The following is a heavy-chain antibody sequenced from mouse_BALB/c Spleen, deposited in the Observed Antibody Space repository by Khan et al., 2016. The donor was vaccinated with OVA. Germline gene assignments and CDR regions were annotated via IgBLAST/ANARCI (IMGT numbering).Heavy chain of an antibody. CDR2: LWGGGST. CDR1: GFSLTDYG. Sequence: QVQLKESGPDLVAPSQSLSITCTVSGFSLTDYGVSWIRQPPGKGLEWLGILWGGGSTSYNSALKSRLSISKDNSTSQVFLKMNSLQTDDTAMYYCAKPIYAHYYAVDYWGQGTSVTVSS. CDR3: AKPIYAHYYAVDY. J-gene: IGHJ4*01. D-gene: IGHD1-1*01. V-gene: IGHV2-6-5*01.